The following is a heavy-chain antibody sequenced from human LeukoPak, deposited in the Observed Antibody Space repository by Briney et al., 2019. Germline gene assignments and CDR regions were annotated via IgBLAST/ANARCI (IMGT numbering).Heavy chain of an antibody. V-gene: IGHV3-30*04. CDR1: GFTFSSYA. CDR2: ISYDGSNK. CDR3: ARDRIGILTGYPHPDY. D-gene: IGHD3-9*01. J-gene: IGHJ4*02. Sequence: GGSLRLSCAASGFTFSSYAMHWVRQAPGKGLEWVAVISYDGSNKYYADSVKGRFTISRDNSKNTLYLQMNSLRAEDTAVYYCARDRIGILTGYPHPDYWGQGTLVTVSS.